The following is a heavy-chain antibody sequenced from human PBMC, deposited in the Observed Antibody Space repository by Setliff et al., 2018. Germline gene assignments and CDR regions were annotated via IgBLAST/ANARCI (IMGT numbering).Heavy chain of an antibody. V-gene: IGHV5-51*01. CDR2: IYPGDSDT. CDR1: GYIFTNYW. J-gene: IGHJ3*01. D-gene: IGHD2-2*01. CDR3: TRHEDRNKCTSSSCYRENDAFDV. Sequence: GESLKISCKASGYIFTNYWIGWVRQMPGKGLEWMGVIYPGDSDTRYSPSFQGQVTISADKSINTAYLQWSSLKASDTAIYYCTRHEDRNKCTSSSCYRENDAFDVWDQGAMVTV.